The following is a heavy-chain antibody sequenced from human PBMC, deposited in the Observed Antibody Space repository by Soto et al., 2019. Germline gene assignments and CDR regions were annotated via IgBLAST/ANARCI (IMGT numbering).Heavy chain of an antibody. CDR1: GFTSSTYA. V-gene: IGHV3-30*04. D-gene: IGHD7-27*01. J-gene: IGHJ4*02. CDR2: ISYDGSNK. CDR3: AGEENWAYFDS. Sequence: QVQLVESGGGVVQPGRSLRLSCAASGFTSSTYAMHWVRQAPGKGLEWVALISYDGSNKNYADSVKSRFTISRDTSKSTLYLQMNSLRPEDTAVYYCAGEENWAYFDSWGQGTLVTVSS.